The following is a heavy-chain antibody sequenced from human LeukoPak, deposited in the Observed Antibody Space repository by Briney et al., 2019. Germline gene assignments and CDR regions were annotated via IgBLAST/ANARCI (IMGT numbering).Heavy chain of an antibody. V-gene: IGHV3-23*01. CDR1: GFTFSYHA. D-gene: IGHD6-19*01. J-gene: IGHJ4*02. Sequence: GGSLRLSCAASGFTFSYHAMSWVRQAPGKGLEWVSAINGNGKTTYYADSVKGRFTISRDNARTTLYLQMNSLRAEDTALYYCAKDWEAVSGTATGIDCWGQGTLVTVSS. CDR3: AKDWEAVSGTATGIDC. CDR2: INGNGKTT.